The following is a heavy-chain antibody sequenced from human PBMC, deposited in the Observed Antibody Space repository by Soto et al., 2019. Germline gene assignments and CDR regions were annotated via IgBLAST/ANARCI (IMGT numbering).Heavy chain of an antibody. V-gene: IGHV4-34*01. D-gene: IGHD3-3*01. CDR3: ARGDYDFWSGLDY. Sequence: LSLTCAVYGGSFSGYYWSWIRQPPGKGLEWIGEINHSGSTNYNPSLKSRVTISVDTSKNQFSLKLSSVTAADTAVYYCARGDYDFWSGLDYWGQGTLVTVSS. CDR1: GGSFSGYY. CDR2: INHSGST. J-gene: IGHJ4*02.